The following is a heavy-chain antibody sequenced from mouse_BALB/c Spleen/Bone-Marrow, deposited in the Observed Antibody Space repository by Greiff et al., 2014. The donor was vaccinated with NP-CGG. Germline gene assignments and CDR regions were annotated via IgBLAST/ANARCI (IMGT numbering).Heavy chain of an antibody. CDR2: ISDGGSYT. CDR1: GFTFSDYY. D-gene: IGHD3-3*01. V-gene: IGHV5-4*02. Sequence: EVQLVESGGGLVKPGGSLNLSCAASGFTFSDYYMYWVRQTPEKRLEWVATISDGGSYTYYPDSVKGRFTISRDNAKNNLYLQMSSLKSEDTAMYYCAREGDGAYWGQGTLVTVPA. J-gene: IGHJ3*01. CDR3: AREGDGAY.